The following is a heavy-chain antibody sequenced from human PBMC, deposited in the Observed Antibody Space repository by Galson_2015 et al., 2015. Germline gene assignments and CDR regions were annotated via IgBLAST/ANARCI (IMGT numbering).Heavy chain of an antibody. CDR1: GGSISSSNW. CDR2: IYHSGST. Sequence: ETLSLTCAVSGGSISSSNWWSWVRQPPGKGLEWIGEIYHSGSTNYNPSLKSRVTISVDKSKNQFSLKLSSVTAADTAVYYCARVSSGWYNDYYYYGMDVWGQGTTVTVSS. CDR3: ARVSSGWYNDYYYYGMDV. J-gene: IGHJ6*02. V-gene: IGHV4-4*02. D-gene: IGHD6-19*01.